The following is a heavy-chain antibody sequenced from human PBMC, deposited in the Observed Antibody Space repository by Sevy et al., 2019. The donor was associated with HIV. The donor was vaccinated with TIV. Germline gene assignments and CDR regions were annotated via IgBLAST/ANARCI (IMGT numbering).Heavy chain of an antibody. D-gene: IGHD3-16*01. V-gene: IGHV1-69*13. J-gene: IGHJ4*02. CDR2: IIPRFGTA. Sequence: ASVKVSCKVSGGSFSNSDVIWVRQAPGQGLEWMGRIIPRFGTANYAQRFQGRVTITADESTRTVFMELSRLRSEDTALFHCARVGGAREGYDYVGSSFIDHWGQGTLVTVSS. CDR3: ARVGGAREGYDYVGSSFIDH. CDR1: GGSFSNSD.